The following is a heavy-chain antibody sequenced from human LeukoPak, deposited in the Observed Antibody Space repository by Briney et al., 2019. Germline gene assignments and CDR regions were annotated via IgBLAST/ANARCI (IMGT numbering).Heavy chain of an antibody. CDR3: ARAPPTDYGDFFAFDY. Sequence: ASVKVSCKASGYTFTSYYMHWVRQAPGQGLEWMGIINPSGGSTSYAQKFQGRVTMTRDTSTSTVYMELSSLRSEDTAVYYCARAPPTDYGDFFAFDYWGQGTLVTVSS. D-gene: IGHD4-17*01. CDR1: GYTFTSYY. CDR2: INPSGGST. J-gene: IGHJ4*02. V-gene: IGHV1-46*01.